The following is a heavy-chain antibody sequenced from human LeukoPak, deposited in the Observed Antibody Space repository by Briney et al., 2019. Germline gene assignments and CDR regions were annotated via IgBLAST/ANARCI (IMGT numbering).Heavy chain of an antibody. CDR2: ISYDGSNK. CDR1: GFTFSSYG. J-gene: IGHJ5*02. Sequence: PGRSLRLSCAASGFTFSSYGMHWVRQAPGKGLEWVAVISYDGSNKYYADSVKGRFTISRDNSKNTLYLQMNSLRAEDTAVYYCARDRSVPGWFDPWGQGTLVTVSS. CDR3: ARDRSVPGWFDP. V-gene: IGHV3-30*03. D-gene: IGHD2-8*02.